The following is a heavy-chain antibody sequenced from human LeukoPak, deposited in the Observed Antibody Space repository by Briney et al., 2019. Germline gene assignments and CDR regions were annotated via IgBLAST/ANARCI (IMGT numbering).Heavy chain of an antibody. V-gene: IGHV3-53*01. CDR2: IYSGGST. D-gene: IGHD3-10*01. J-gene: IGHJ4*02. Sequence: PGGSLRLSCAASGFTVSSNYMSWVRQAPGKGLEWVSVIYSGGSTYYADSVKGRFTISRDNSKNTLYLQMNSLRAEDTAVYYSARDYYGSGLFDYWGQGTLVTVSS. CDR3: ARDYYGSGLFDY. CDR1: GFTVSSNY.